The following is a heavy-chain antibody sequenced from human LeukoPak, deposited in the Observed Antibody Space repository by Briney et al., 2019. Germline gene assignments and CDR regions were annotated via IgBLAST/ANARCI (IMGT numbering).Heavy chain of an antibody. CDR1: GGSISSSSYY. J-gene: IGHJ4*02. Sequence: ETLSLTCTVSGGSISSSSYYWGWIRQPPGKGLEWVANIKQDGSEKYYVDSVKGRFTISRDNAKNSLYLQMNSLRAEDTAVYYCARFDHSWELDYWGQGTLVTVSS. CDR3: ARFDHSWELDY. V-gene: IGHV3-7*01. CDR2: IKQDGSEK. D-gene: IGHD6-13*01.